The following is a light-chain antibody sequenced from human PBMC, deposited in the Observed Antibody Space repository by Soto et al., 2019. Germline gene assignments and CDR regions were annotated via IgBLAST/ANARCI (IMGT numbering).Light chain of an antibody. Sequence: QSVLTQPPSVSADPGQKVTISCSGSSSNIGKNFVSWYQQFPGTAPKVLIYENNKRLSGIPDRFSGSKSGTSVTLGITGLQTGDEAFYYYASWDSSLYGVVFGGGTKLTVL. J-gene: IGLJ2*01. CDR3: ASWDSSLYGVV. V-gene: IGLV1-51*02. CDR2: ENN. CDR1: SSNIGKNF.